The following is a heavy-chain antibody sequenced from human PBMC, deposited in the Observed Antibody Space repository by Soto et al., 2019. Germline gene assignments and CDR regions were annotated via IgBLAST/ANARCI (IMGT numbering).Heavy chain of an antibody. Sequence: GGSLRLSCAASGFTFSSYGMHWVRQAPGKGLEWVAVISYDGSNKYYADSVKGRFTISRDNSKNTLYLQMNSLGAEDTAVYYCARGDCSSTSCYNRFDPWGQGTLVTVSS. J-gene: IGHJ5*02. CDR2: ISYDGSNK. CDR3: ARGDCSSTSCYNRFDP. V-gene: IGHV3-30*03. D-gene: IGHD2-2*01. CDR1: GFTFSSYG.